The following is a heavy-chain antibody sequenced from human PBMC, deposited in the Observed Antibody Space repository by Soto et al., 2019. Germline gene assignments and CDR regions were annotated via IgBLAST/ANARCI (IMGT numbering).Heavy chain of an antibody. J-gene: IGHJ4*02. Sequence: SETLSLTCAVSGVSISSYYWSWIRQPPGKGLEWIGYTYYSGTTNYTPSLKSRVTISVDTSQNQFSLQLNSVTAADTAVYYCSYGSSFDYWGQGTLVTVSS. CDR3: SYGSSFDY. CDR1: GVSISSYY. V-gene: IGHV4-59*01. CDR2: TYYSGTT. D-gene: IGHD3-10*01.